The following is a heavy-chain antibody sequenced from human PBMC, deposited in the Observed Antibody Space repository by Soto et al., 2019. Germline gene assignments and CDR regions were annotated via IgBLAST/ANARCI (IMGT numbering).Heavy chain of an antibody. CDR1: GFTFSNYA. Sequence: VQLLESGGGLVQPGGSLRLSCAVSGFTFSNYAMTWVRQAPGQGLECVSTISASGSATNYADSVKGRFTISRDNSKNALYLQMNSLRAEDSAVYYCGKGGARSDTRVYYLIDSWGQGTLVTVSS. CDR3: GKGGARSDTRVYYLIDS. CDR2: ISASGSAT. V-gene: IGHV3-23*01. D-gene: IGHD3-22*01. J-gene: IGHJ4*02.